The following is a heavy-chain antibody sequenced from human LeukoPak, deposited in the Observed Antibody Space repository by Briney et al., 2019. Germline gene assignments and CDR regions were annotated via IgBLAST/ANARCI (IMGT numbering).Heavy chain of an antibody. D-gene: IGHD5-12*01. CDR1: GFTSSSYW. V-gene: IGHV3-7*04. Sequence: RGSLRLSCAASGFTSSSYWMSWVRQAPEKGLEWVAHIKQEVSEKYYADSVNGRFTISRDNARNSLYLQMNSLRAEDTAVYYCARILSAYDPFDPWGQGTLVTVSS. CDR3: ARILSAYDPFDP. CDR2: IKQEVSEK. J-gene: IGHJ5*02.